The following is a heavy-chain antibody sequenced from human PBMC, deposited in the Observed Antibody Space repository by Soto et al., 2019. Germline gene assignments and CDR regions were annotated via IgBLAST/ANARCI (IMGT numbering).Heavy chain of an antibody. Sequence: PSETLSLTCTVSGGSISRYYWSWIRQPPGKGLEWIGYIYYSGSTNYNPSLKSRVTISVDTSKNQFSLKLSSVTAADTAVYYCARLTGDYQYYGMDVWGQGTTVTVSS. J-gene: IGHJ6*02. CDR1: GGSISRYY. V-gene: IGHV4-59*01. CDR3: ARLTGDYQYYGMDV. CDR2: IYYSGST. D-gene: IGHD7-27*01.